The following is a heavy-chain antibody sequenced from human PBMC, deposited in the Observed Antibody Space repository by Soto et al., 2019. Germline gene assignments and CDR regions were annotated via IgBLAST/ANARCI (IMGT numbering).Heavy chain of an antibody. J-gene: IGHJ6*02. CDR3: ARGYCSGGNCYSGMDV. CDR2: IIPISGTT. CDR1: GGTFSTHA. D-gene: IGHD2-15*01. Sequence: VKVSCTASGGTFSTHAIIWVRQAPGHGLEWMGGIIPISGTTYYTQKFQGRVTITADEPTSTAFMELSSLKSEDTAVFYCARGYCSGGNCYSGMDVWGQGTMVTVSS. V-gene: IGHV1-69*13.